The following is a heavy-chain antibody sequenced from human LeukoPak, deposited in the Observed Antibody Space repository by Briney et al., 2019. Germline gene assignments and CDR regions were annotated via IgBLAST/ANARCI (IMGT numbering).Heavy chain of an antibody. Sequence: PSETLSLTCAVSGYSISSGYYRDWIRQPPGKGLEWTGSIYHSGSTYYNPSLKSRVTISVDTSKNQFSLKLSSVTAADTAVYYCARLVPGFDPWGQGTLVTVSS. CDR2: IYHSGST. V-gene: IGHV4-38-2*01. CDR3: ARLVPGFDP. J-gene: IGHJ5*02. D-gene: IGHD2-2*01. CDR1: GYSISSGYY.